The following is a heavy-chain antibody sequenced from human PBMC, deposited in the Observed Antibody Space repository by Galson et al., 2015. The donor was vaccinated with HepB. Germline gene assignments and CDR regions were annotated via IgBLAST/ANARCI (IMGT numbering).Heavy chain of an antibody. CDR3: ARGQLLTGYYPLYYYYGMDV. CDR2: ISSNGGST. V-gene: IGHV3-64*01. Sequence: SLRLSCAASGFTFSSYAMHWVRQAPGKGLEYVSAISSNGGSTYYANSVKGRFTISRDNSKNTLYLQMGSLRAEDMAVYYCARGQLLTGYYPLYYYYGMDVWGQGTTVTVSS. CDR1: GFTFSSYA. D-gene: IGHD3-9*01. J-gene: IGHJ6*02.